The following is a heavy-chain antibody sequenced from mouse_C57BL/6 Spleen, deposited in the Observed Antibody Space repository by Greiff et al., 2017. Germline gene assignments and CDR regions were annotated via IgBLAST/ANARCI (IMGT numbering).Heavy chain of an antibody. V-gene: IGHV1-26*01. CDR2: INPNNGGT. J-gene: IGHJ2*01. D-gene: IGHD1-1*01. CDR1: GYTFTDYY. Sequence: VQLQQSGPELVKPGASVKISCKASGYTFTDYYMNWVKQSHGKSLEWIGDINPNNGGTSYNQKFKGKATLTVDKSSSTAYMELRSLTSEDSAVYYCARDYGSSPFDYWGQGTTLTVSS. CDR3: ARDYGSSPFDY.